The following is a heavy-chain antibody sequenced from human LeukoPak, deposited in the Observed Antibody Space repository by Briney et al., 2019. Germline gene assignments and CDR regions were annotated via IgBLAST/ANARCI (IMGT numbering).Heavy chain of an antibody. V-gene: IGHV3-30*03. J-gene: IGHJ6*02. CDR1: GFSFSSYG. D-gene: IGHD6-13*01. Sequence: PGRSLRLSCAASGFSFSSYGMHWVRQAPGKGLEWVAVISYDGTNKDYADSVKGRFTISRDNAKNSLYLQLNSLTAEDTAVYYCARDRRSSFFAMDVWGQGTTVTVSS. CDR3: ARDRRSSFFAMDV. CDR2: ISYDGTNK.